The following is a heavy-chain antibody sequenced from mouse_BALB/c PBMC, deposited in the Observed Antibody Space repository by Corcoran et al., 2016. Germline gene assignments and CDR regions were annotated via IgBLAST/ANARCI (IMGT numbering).Heavy chain of an antibody. J-gene: IGHJ3*01. V-gene: IGHV14-3*02. CDR3: ARNGYDYDEKVRAGFAY. CDR2: IDPANGNT. Sequence: EVQLQQSGAELVKPGASVKLSCTASGFNIKDTYMHWVKQRPEQGLGWIGRIDPANGNTKYDPKFQGKATITADTSSNTAYLQLSSLTSEDTAVYYCARNGYDYDEKVRAGFAYWGQGTLVTVSA. CDR1: GFNIKDTY. D-gene: IGHD2-4*01.